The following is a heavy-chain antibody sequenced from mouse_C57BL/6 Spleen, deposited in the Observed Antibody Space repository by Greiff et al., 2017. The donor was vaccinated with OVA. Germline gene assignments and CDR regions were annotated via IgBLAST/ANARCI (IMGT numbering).Heavy chain of an antibody. J-gene: IGHJ4*01. Sequence: EVMLVESGEGLVKPGGSLKLSCAASGFTFSSYAMSWVRQTPEKRLEWVAYISSGGDYIYYADTVKGRFTISRDNAKNTLYLQMSSLKSEDTAMYYCTRPPYDYDEDYAMDYWGQGTSVTVSS. V-gene: IGHV5S21*01. CDR3: TRPPYDYDEDYAMDY. CDR2: ISSGGDYI. CDR1: GFTFSSYA. D-gene: IGHD2-4*01.